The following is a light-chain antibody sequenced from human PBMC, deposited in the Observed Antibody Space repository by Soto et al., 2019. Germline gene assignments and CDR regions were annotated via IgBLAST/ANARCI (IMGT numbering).Light chain of an antibody. CDR1: QSISSY. CDR3: QQTNSAPLT. V-gene: IGKV1-39*01. CDR2: AAS. J-gene: IGKJ4*01. Sequence: DIQMTQSPSSLSASVGDRVTIICRAIQSISSYLNWYQHKPGKAPKLLIYAASSVQSGVPSRFSGSGSGTDFTLTIDSLQPEDFATYYCQQTNSAPLTFGGGTKVEIK.